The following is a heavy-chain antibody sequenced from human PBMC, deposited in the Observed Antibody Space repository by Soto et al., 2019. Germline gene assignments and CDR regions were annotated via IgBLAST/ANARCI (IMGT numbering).Heavy chain of an antibody. Sequence: ASVKVSCKASGYTFTDYAMHWVRQAPGQRLEWMGWISTGNGNTKYSQKFQGRVTITRDTSATTAYMELRSLRSDDTAVYYCAREQRCVLMGWFPYYFEYWRQGTLVTVSS. D-gene: IGHD2-8*01. CDR3: AREQRCVLMGWFPYYFEY. J-gene: IGHJ4*02. CDR2: ISTGNGNT. CDR1: GYTFTDYA. V-gene: IGHV1-3*04.